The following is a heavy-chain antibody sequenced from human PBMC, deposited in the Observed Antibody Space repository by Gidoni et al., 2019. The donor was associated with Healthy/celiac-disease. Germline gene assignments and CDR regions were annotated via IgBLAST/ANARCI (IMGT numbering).Heavy chain of an antibody. CDR1: GFTFSSYS. J-gene: IGHJ6*02. Sequence: EVQLVESGGGLVKPGGSLRLSCAASGFTFSSYSMNWVRQAPGKGLEWVSSISSSSSYIYYADSVKGRFTISRDNAKNSLYLQMNSLRAEDTAVYYCARASGYYDSSGPTYGMDVWGQGTTVTVSS. V-gene: IGHV3-21*01. CDR3: ARASGYYDSSGPTYGMDV. D-gene: IGHD3-22*01. CDR2: ISSSSSYI.